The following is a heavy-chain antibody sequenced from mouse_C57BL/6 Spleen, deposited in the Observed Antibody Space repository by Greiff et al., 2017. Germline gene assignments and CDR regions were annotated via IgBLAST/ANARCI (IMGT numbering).Heavy chain of an antibody. CDR3: ARRFYYGSSPYYFDY. Sequence: QVQLQQPGAELVMPGASVKLSCKASGYTFTSYWMHWVKQRPGQGLEWIGEIDPSDSYTNYNQKFKGKSTLTVDKSSSTAYMQLSSLTSEDSAVYYCARRFYYGSSPYYFDYWGQGTTLTVSS. J-gene: IGHJ2*01. D-gene: IGHD1-1*01. CDR2: IDPSDSYT. CDR1: GYTFTSYW. V-gene: IGHV1-69*01.